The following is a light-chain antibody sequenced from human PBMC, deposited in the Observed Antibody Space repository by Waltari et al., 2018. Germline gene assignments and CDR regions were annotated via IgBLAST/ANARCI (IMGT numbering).Light chain of an antibody. Sequence: EIVLTQSPGTLSLSPGERATLPCRASQSVSNNYLLWYQQKPGQAPRVLIYGASNRATGIPDRFRGSVAGTDFTLTISRLEHEDVAVYYCQQFGSSPRTFGQGTKVEIK. CDR1: QSVSNNY. CDR2: GAS. V-gene: IGKV3-20*01. CDR3: QQFGSSPRT. J-gene: IGKJ1*01.